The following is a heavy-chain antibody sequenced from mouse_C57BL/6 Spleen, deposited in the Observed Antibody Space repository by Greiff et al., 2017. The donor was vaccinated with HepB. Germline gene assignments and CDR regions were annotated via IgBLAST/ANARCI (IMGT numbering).Heavy chain of an antibody. Sequence: EVQLQQSGPELVKPGASVKMSCKASGYTFTDYNMHWVKQSHGKSLEWIGYINPNNGGTSYNQKFKGKATLTVNKSSSTAYMELRSLTSEDSAVYYCAITYYGSSYAMDYWGQGTSVTVSS. V-gene: IGHV1-22*01. J-gene: IGHJ4*01. CDR3: AITYYGSSYAMDY. D-gene: IGHD1-1*01. CDR2: INPNNGGT. CDR1: GYTFTDYN.